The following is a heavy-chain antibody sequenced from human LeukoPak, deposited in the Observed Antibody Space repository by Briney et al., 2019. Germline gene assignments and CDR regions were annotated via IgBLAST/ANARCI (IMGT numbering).Heavy chain of an antibody. CDR3: ARVTAGYSSSWAAPYY. V-gene: IGHV7-4-1*02. Sequence: ASVKVSCKASGYTFTSYAMNWVRQAPGQGLEWMGWINTNTGNPTYAQGFTGRFVFSLDTSVSTAYLQISSLKAEDTAVYYCARVTAGYSSSWAAPYYWGQGTLVTVSS. J-gene: IGHJ4*02. CDR2: INTNTGNP. D-gene: IGHD6-13*01. CDR1: GYTFTSYA.